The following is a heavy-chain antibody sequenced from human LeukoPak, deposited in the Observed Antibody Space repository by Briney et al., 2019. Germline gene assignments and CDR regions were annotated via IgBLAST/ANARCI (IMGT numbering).Heavy chain of an antibody. CDR2: ISSTSTYI. CDR3: ARDLLGELYFDF. J-gene: IGHJ4*02. CDR1: GFTFVSYT. Sequence: PGESLRLSCAASGFTFVSYTMNWVRQAPGKGLEWVSSISSTSTYIYYADSVKGRFTISRDNGGNSLYLQMNSLRAEDTAVYYCARDLLGELYFDFWGQGTLVTVSS. V-gene: IGHV3-21*01. D-gene: IGHD3-10*01.